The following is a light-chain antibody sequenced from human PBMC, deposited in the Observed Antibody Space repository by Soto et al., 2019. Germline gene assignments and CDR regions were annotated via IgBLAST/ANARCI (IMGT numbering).Light chain of an antibody. J-gene: IGKJ1*01. CDR3: QQRSNWRT. CDR2: SAS. CDR1: QTVSSN. Sequence: EIVMTQSPATLSLSPGERATLSCRASQTVSSNLAWYQQQPGQAPRLLIYSASSRATGIPARFRGSGSGTEFTLTISSLQSEDFAVYYCQQRSNWRTFGQGTKV. V-gene: IGKV3-15*01.